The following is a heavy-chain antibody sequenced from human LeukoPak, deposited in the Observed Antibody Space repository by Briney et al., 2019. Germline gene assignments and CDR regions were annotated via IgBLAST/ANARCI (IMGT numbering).Heavy chain of an antibody. CDR3: ARDRNDKDTAMVSAFDI. V-gene: IGHV4-59*01. D-gene: IGHD5-18*01. Sequence: SETLSLTCTVSGGSISGYYCSWIRQPPGKGLEWIGYISYSGSTNYNPSLKSRVAISVDTSKNQFSLKLSSVTAADTAVYYCARDRNDKDTAMVSAFDIWGQGTMVTVSS. CDR2: ISYSGST. J-gene: IGHJ3*02. CDR1: GGSISGYY.